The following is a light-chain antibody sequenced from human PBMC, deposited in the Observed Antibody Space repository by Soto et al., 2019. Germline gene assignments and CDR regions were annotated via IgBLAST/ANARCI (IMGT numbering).Light chain of an antibody. J-gene: IGLJ2*01. CDR3: QSYDSSLSGSRVV. CDR1: SSNIGAGYD. Sequence: QPVLTQPPSVSGAPGQRVTISCTGSSSNIGAGYDVHWYQQLPGTAPKLLIYGNNNRPSRVPDRFSGSKSGTSASLAITGLQAEDEADYYCQSYDSSLSGSRVVFGGGTKVTVL. CDR2: GNN. V-gene: IGLV1-40*01.